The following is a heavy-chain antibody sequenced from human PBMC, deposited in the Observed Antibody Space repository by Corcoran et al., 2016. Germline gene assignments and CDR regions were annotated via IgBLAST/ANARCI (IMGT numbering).Heavy chain of an antibody. CDR2: ISYDGSNK. CDR3: AKDQNYYDSSGYYHDAFDI. CDR1: GFTFSSYG. J-gene: IGHJ3*02. V-gene: IGHV3-30*18. Sequence: QVQLVESGGGVVQPGRSLRLSCAASGFTFSSYGLPWGRQAPGKGLEWVAVISYDGSNKYYADSVKGRITISRDNSKNTLYLQMNSMRAEDTAVYYCAKDQNYYDSSGYYHDAFDIWGQGTMVTVSS. D-gene: IGHD3-22*01.